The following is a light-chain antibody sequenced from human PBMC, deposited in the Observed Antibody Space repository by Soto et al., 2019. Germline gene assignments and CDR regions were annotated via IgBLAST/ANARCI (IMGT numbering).Light chain of an antibody. Sequence: QSALTQPRSVSGSPGQSVTISCTGTSSDVGGYNYVSWYQQHPGKAPKLMIYDVSKRPSAVPDRSPGSKSGNTASLTIYVLQAWDEADYYCCAYAGSYTYVFGTGTKVTVL. CDR2: DVS. CDR1: SSDVGGYNY. J-gene: IGLJ1*01. V-gene: IGLV2-11*01. CDR3: CAYAGSYTYV.